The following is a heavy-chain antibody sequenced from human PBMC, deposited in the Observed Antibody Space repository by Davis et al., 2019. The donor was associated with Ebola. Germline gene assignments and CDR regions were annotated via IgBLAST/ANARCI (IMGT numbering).Heavy chain of an antibody. Sequence: GSLRLSCAASGFTISTYWMNWVRQVPGKGLEWVANIKQDGSERYYVDSVRGRFTISRDNSKNTLYLQMNSLRPEDTAVYYCARAGVPAAMFNYYGMDVWGKGTTVTVSS. J-gene: IGHJ6*04. D-gene: IGHD2-2*01. CDR3: ARAGVPAAMFNYYGMDV. CDR1: GFTISTYW. CDR2: IKQDGSER. V-gene: IGHV3-7*01.